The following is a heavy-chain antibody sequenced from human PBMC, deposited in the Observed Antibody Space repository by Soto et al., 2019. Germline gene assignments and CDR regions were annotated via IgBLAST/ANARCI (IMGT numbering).Heavy chain of an antibody. CDR3: AKDRGAIYSSSSLNRYYYYGMDV. V-gene: IGHV3-33*06. Sequence: GGSLRLSCAASGFSFSNYAMHWVRQAPGKGLEWVAVIWHDESIEYYGDSVRGRFTISRDNSKNTLYLQMNSLTVEDTAVYYCAKDRGAIYSSSSLNRYYYYGMDVWGQGTTVTVSS. CDR2: IWHDESIE. D-gene: IGHD6-6*01. J-gene: IGHJ6*02. CDR1: GFSFSNYA.